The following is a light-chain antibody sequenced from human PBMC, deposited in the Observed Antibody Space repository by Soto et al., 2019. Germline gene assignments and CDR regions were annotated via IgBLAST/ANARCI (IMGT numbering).Light chain of an antibody. J-gene: IGKJ5*01. CDR1: QSVNSKY. Sequence: EIILTQSPDTLSVSPGERATLSCRASQSVNSKYLAWYQQKPGQPPRLLIYGISTRATGIPDRFSASGSGTEFTLTISSLQPEDFAIYYCQQHTQWPITFGQGTRLEIK. V-gene: IGKV3D-15*01. CDR2: GIS. CDR3: QQHTQWPIT.